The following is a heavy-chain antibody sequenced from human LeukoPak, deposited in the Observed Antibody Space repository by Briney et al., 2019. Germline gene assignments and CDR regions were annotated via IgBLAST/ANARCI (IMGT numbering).Heavy chain of an antibody. V-gene: IGHV3-30*03. CDR3: AREGDGDWFDY. CDR2: ISYDGSNK. Sequence: GRSLRLSCAASGFTFSSYGMHWVRQAPGKGLEWVAVISYDGSNKYYADSVKGRFTISRDNSKNTLYLQMNSLRADDTAVYYCAREGDGDWFDYWGQGTLVTVSS. CDR1: GFTFSSYG. D-gene: IGHD4-17*01. J-gene: IGHJ4*02.